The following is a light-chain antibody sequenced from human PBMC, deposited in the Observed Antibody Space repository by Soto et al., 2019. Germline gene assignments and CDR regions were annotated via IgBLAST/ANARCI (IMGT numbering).Light chain of an antibody. Sequence: QSVLTQPPSVSAAPGQKVTISCSGSSSNIGNNYVSWYQQLPGTAPKLLIYDNNKRPSGIPDRFSGSKSGTSASLGITGLQTGDEADYYCATWESSRCAVFGGGTKVTVL. V-gene: IGLV1-51*01. CDR3: ATWESSRCAV. J-gene: IGLJ3*02. CDR1: SSNIGNNY. CDR2: DNN.